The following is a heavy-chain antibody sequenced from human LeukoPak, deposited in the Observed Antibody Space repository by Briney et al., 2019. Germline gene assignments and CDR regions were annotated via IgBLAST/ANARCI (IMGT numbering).Heavy chain of an antibody. J-gene: IGHJ4*02. Sequence: SETLSLTCAVYGGSFSGYYWSWIRQPPGKGLEWIGEINHSGSTNYNPSLKSRVTISVDTSKNQFSLKLSSVTAADTAEYYCARGSSSWYGRPFDYWGQGTLVTVSS. CDR2: INHSGST. D-gene: IGHD6-13*01. V-gene: IGHV4-34*01. CDR1: GGSFSGYY. CDR3: ARGSSSWYGRPFDY.